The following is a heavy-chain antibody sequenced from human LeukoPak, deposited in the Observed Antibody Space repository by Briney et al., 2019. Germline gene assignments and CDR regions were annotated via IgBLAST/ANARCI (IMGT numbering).Heavy chain of an antibody. V-gene: IGHV3-21*01. CDR1: GFIFRDYR. CDR2: ISSSAGYM. CDR3: ARGPWDYYDSSNYRTFDY. D-gene: IGHD3-22*01. J-gene: IGHJ4*02. Sequence: GGSLRLSCAASGFIFRDYRIHWVRQAPGKGLEWVSSISSSAGYMYYADSVKGRFTISRDNAKNSLYLQMNTLRAEDTAVYYCARGPWDYYDSSNYRTFDYWGQGTLVTVSS.